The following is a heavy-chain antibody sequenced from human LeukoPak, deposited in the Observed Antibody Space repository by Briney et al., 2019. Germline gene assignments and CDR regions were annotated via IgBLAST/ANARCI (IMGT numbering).Heavy chain of an antibody. CDR2: IYHSGST. V-gene: IGHV4-59*01. CDR3: ATGYSSTWYYFDY. Sequence: PSETLSLTCTVSGGSISSYYWSWIRQPPGKGLEWIGYIYHSGSTSYNPSLKSRVTISADTSKDQFSLKLASVTAADTAVYYCATGYSSTWYYFDYWGQGTLVTVSS. CDR1: GGSISSYY. J-gene: IGHJ4*02. D-gene: IGHD6-13*01.